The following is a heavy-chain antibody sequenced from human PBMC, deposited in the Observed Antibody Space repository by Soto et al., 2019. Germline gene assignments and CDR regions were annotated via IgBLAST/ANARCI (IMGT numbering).Heavy chain of an antibody. CDR1: GFTFSNYG. J-gene: IGHJ6*02. CDR3: ASDLVGASDSYGLDV. D-gene: IGHD1-26*01. V-gene: IGHV3-33*01. CDR2: IWHDGNNK. Sequence: LRLSCAASGFTFSNYGMHWVRQAPGKGLEWVAIIWHDGNNKYYADSVRGRFIISRDSSKNRLYLQMNSLRAEDTAVYYCASDLVGASDSYGLDVWGQGTPVTVSS.